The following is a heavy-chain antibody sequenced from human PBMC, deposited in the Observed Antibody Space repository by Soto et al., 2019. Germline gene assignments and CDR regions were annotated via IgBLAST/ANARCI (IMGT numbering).Heavy chain of an antibody. CDR1: GFTVSSNY. V-gene: IGHV3-53*01. CDR3: ARDDYDSSGYPEYFQH. Sequence: EVQLVESGGGLIQPGGSLRLSCAASGFTVSSNYKSWVRQAPGKGLEWVSVIYSGGSTYYAYSVKGRFTISRDNSKNTLYIQMNSLRAEDTAVYYCARDDYDSSGYPEYFQHWGQGTLVTVSS. CDR2: IYSGGST. D-gene: IGHD3-22*01. J-gene: IGHJ1*01.